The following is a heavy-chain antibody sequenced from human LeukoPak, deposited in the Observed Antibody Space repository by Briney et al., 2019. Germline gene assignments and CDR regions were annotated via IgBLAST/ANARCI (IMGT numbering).Heavy chain of an antibody. CDR1: GGSISSGGYY. CDR3: ARDGSPHYYGSGSYDY. CDR2: IYYSGST. Sequence: SETLSLTCTVSGGSISSGGYYWSWLRQHQGKGLEWIGYIYYSGSTYYNPSLKSRVTISVDTSKNQFSLKLSSMTAADTAVYYCARDGSPHYYGSGSYDYWGQGTLVTVSS. V-gene: IGHV4-31*03. J-gene: IGHJ4*02. D-gene: IGHD3-10*01.